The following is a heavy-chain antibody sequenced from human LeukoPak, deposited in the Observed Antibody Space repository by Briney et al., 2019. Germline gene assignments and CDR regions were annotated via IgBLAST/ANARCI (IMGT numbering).Heavy chain of an antibody. Sequence: PSETLSLTCAVYGGSFSGYYWSWIRQPPGKGLEWIGEINHSGSTNYNPSLKSRVTISVDTSKNQFSLKLSSVTAADTAVYYCARGGGRRGDAFDIWGQGTMVTVSS. J-gene: IGHJ3*02. CDR2: INHSGST. D-gene: IGHD2-15*01. CDR3: ARGGGRRGDAFDI. V-gene: IGHV4-34*01. CDR1: GGSFSGYY.